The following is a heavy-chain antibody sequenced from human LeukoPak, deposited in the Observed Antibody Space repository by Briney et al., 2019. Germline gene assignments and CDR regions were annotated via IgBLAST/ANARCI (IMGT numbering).Heavy chain of an antibody. CDR1: GYRFTTYW. Sequence: GESLKISCQGSGYRFTTYWIGWVRQMPGKGLERMGIIYPRDSDTRYSPSFQGQVTISADNSITTAYLQWSSLKASDTAVYYCARSSSPSRWELPRDDAFDIWGQGTMVTVSS. CDR2: IYPRDSDT. J-gene: IGHJ3*02. D-gene: IGHD1-26*01. V-gene: IGHV5-51*01. CDR3: ARSSSPSRWELPRDDAFDI.